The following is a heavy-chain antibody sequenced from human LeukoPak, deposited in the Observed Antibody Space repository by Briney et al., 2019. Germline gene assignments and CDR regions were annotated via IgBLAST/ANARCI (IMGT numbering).Heavy chain of an antibody. CDR2: ISGDGSST. V-gene: IGHV3-74*01. Sequence: GGSLRLSCAASGFTFSSDWMHWVRQAPGKGLVWVSRISGDGSSTTYADSAKGRFTISRDNAKNTLYLQMYSLRAEDTAVYYCAKFFAPSGGASGWTWTIDNWGQGSLVIVSS. D-gene: IGHD6-25*01. CDR1: GFTFSSDW. CDR3: AKFFAPSGGASGWTWTIDN. J-gene: IGHJ4*02.